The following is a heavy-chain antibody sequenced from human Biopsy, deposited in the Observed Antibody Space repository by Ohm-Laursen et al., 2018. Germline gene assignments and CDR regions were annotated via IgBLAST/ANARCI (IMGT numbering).Heavy chain of an antibody. CDR1: GGSISSYY. D-gene: IGHD1-26*01. CDR3: ARHAPSYSGSYWRYFDL. Sequence: PSDTLSFTCTVSGGSISSYYWSWIRQPPGKGLEWIGYIYYTGSTKYNPSLKSRVTISVDKSMNYLSLRLTSVTAADTAVYYCARHAPSYSGSYWRYFDLWGRGTLVTVSS. CDR2: IYYTGST. J-gene: IGHJ2*01. V-gene: IGHV4-59*08.